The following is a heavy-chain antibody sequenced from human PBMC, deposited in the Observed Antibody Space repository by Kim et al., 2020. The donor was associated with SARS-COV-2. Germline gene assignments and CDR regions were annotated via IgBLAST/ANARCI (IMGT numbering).Heavy chain of an antibody. CDR2: FYPEDGET. V-gene: IGHV1-24*01. CDR1: GYTLTELS. Sequence: ASVKVSCKVSGYTLTELSMHWVRQAPGKGLEWMGGFYPEDGETIYAQKFQGRVTMTEDTPTDTAYMELSSLRSEDTAVYYCATDFGDDIVVARDAFDIWGQGTMVTVAS. CDR3: ATDFGDDIVVARDAFDI. D-gene: IGHD2-15*01. J-gene: IGHJ3*02.